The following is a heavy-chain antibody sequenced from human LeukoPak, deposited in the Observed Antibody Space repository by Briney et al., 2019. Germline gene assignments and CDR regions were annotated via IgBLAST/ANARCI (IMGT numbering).Heavy chain of an antibody. J-gene: IGHJ4*02. V-gene: IGHV3-48*03. D-gene: IGHD2-15*01. CDR2: ISSSGSTT. Sequence: SGGSLRLSCAASGFTFSSYAMSWVRQAPGKGLEWVSYISSSGSTTYYADSVKGRFTISRDNAKNSLYLQMNSLRAEDTAVYYCARGYCSGGSCYFDYWGQGTLVTVSS. CDR1: GFTFSSYA. CDR3: ARGYCSGGSCYFDY.